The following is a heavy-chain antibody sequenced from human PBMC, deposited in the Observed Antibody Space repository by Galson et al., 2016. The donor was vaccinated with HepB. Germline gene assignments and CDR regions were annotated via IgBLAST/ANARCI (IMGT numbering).Heavy chain of an antibody. V-gene: IGHV4-59*08. CDR2: IYYRGST. CDR1: GDYITSYY. Sequence: TLSLTCTVSGDYITSYYWSWIRQPPGKGLEWIGYIYYRGSTNYNPSLKSRVTISVDTSKNQFSLKLSPVTAADTAVYYCARRTSSWYYFDYWGQGTLVTVSS. D-gene: IGHD2-2*01. J-gene: IGHJ4*02. CDR3: ARRTSSWYYFDY.